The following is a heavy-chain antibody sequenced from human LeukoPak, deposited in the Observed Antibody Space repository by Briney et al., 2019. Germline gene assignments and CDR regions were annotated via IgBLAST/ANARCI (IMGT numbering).Heavy chain of an antibody. J-gene: IGHJ4*02. V-gene: IGHV4-39*07. CDR2: IFYSGTT. CDR1: GGSITSSPYY. Sequence: QSSETLSLTCTVSGGSITSSPYYWGWIRQPPGKGLEWIGSIFYSGTTYYNPSFKSRLTISVDTSKNQFSLKLSSVTAADTAVYYCARDLRSRGYFGSGSYNDYWGQGTVVTVSS. D-gene: IGHD3-10*01. CDR3: ARDLRSRGYFGSGSYNDY.